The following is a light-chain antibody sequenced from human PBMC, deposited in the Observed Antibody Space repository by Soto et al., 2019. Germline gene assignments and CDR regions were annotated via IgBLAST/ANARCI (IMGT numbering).Light chain of an antibody. CDR1: SSNIGTNA. J-gene: IGLJ1*01. Sequence: SVLAQPPSASGTPGQRVTISCSGGSSNIGTNAVNWYQQLPGTAPKLLIYNNNQRPSGVPDRFSGSKSGTSASLAISGLQSEDEADYYCAAWDDSLNRYVFVTVTKDTVL. V-gene: IGLV1-44*01. CDR3: AAWDDSLNRYV. CDR2: NNN.